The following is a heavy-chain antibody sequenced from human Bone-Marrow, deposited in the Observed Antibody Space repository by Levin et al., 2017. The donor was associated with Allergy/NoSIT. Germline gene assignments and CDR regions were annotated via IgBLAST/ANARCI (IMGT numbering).Heavy chain of an antibody. CDR3: ARAHPPGSSGWYWDWFDP. D-gene: IGHD6-19*01. CDR2: INHSGST. Sequence: PSETLSLTCAVYGGSFSGYYWSWIRQPPGKGLEWIGEINHSGSTNYNPSLKSRVTISVDTSKNQFSLKLSSVTAADTAVYYCARAHPPGSSGWYWDWFDPWGQGTLVTVSS. J-gene: IGHJ5*02. V-gene: IGHV4-34*01. CDR1: GGSFSGYY.